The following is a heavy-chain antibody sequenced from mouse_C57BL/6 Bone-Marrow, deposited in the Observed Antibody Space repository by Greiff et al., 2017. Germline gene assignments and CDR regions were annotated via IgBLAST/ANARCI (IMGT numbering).Heavy chain of an antibody. V-gene: IGHV2-4*01. CDR2: IWSGGST. CDR3: AKRGYGSRYYAMDY. Sequence: VKVVESGPGLVQPSQSLSITCTVSGFSLTSYGVHWVRQPPGKGLEWLGVIWSGGSTDYNAAFISRLSISKDNSKSQVFFKMNSLQADDTAIYYCAKRGYGSRYYAMDYWGQGTSVTVSS. CDR1: GFSLTSYG. D-gene: IGHD1-1*01. J-gene: IGHJ4*01.